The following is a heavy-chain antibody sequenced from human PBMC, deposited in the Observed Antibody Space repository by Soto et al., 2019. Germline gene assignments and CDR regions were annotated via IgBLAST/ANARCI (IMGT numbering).Heavy chain of an antibody. CDR2: IIPIFGTA. V-gene: IGHV1-69*13. CDR3: ARVNSAHYYDSSAHGYGMDV. J-gene: IGHJ6*02. CDR1: GGTFSSYA. D-gene: IGHD3-22*01. Sequence: ASVKVSCKASGGTFSSYAISWVRQAPGQGLEWMGGIIPIFGTANYAQKFQGRVTITADESTSTAYMELSSLRSEDTAVYYCARVNSAHYYDSSAHGYGMDVWGQGTTVTVSS.